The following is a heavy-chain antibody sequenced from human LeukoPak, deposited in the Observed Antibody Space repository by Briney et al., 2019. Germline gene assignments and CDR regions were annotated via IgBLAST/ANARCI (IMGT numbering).Heavy chain of an antibody. D-gene: IGHD6-13*01. CDR1: GFTFSSYS. CDR2: ISSSSSYI. V-gene: IGHV3-21*01. J-gene: IGHJ4*02. CDR3: AKDRNLAAAGYSDY. Sequence: GGSLRLSCAASGFTFSSYSMNWVRQAPGKGLEWVSSISSSSSYIYYADSVKGRFTISRDNAKNSLYLQMNSLRAEDTAVYYCAKDRNLAAAGYSDYWGQGTLVTVSS.